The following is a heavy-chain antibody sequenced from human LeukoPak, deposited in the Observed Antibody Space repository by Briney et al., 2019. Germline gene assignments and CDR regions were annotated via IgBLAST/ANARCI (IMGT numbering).Heavy chain of an antibody. J-gene: IGHJ4*02. D-gene: IGHD3-3*01. CDR2: ISSSSSYI. Sequence: PGGSLRLSCAASGFTFSSYSMNWVRQAPGKGLEWVSSISSSSSYIYYADSVKGRFTISRDNAKNSLYLQMNSLRAEDTAVYYCARASYDFWSGLHTDYWGQGTLVTVSS. CDR3: ARASYDFWSGLHTDY. V-gene: IGHV3-21*01. CDR1: GFTFSSYS.